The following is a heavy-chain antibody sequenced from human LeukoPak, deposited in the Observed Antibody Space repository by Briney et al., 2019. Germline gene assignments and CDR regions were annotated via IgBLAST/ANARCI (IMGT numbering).Heavy chain of an antibody. V-gene: IGHV1-2*02. D-gene: IGHD2-2*01. CDR2: INPNSGGT. CDR1: GYTFTGHY. Sequence: EASVKVSCKASGYTFTGHYMHWVRQAPGQGLEWMGWINPNSGGTNYAQKFQGRVTMTRDTSISTAYMELSRLRSDDTAVYYCARAEHGMGYCSSTSCYVRPPPVITNWGQGTLVTVSS. J-gene: IGHJ4*02. CDR3: ARAEHGMGYCSSTSCYVRPPPVITN.